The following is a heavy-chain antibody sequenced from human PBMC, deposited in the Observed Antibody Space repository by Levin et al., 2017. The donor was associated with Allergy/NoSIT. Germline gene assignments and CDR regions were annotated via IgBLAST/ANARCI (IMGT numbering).Heavy chain of an antibody. CDR2: ISTHNGNT. CDR3: ARFVVTPVSYFYMDV. Sequence: KISCKASGSTFKNYGISWVRQAPGQGLEWMGWISTHNGNTNYAQSFQGRVTMTTDTSTSTADMELRSLISDDTAVYYCARFVVTPVSYFYMDVWGKGTTVTVSS. J-gene: IGHJ6*03. CDR1: GSTFKNYG. V-gene: IGHV1-18*01. D-gene: IGHD2-2*01.